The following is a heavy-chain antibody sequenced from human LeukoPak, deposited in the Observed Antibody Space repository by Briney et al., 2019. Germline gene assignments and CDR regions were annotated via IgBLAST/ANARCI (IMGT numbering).Heavy chain of an antibody. V-gene: IGHV3-30*02. CDR1: GFTFSNYG. CDR3: AKVGGVVIPGSY. CDR2: IVYVGSNK. D-gene: IGHD3-3*01. Sequence: GALRLSCATSGFTFSNYGVHWVRQAPGKGLEWVAFIVYVGSNKYYVDSVKGRFTISRDNSKNTVYLQMNSLRAEDTALYFCAKVGGVVIPGSYWGQGTLVTTSS. J-gene: IGHJ4*02.